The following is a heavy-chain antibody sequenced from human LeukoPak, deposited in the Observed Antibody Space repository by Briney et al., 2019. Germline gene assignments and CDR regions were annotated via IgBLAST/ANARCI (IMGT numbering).Heavy chain of an antibody. J-gene: IGHJ4*02. V-gene: IGHV3-64D*06. CDR3: VKDRPGESDF. CDR1: GFTFSMSA. D-gene: IGHD6-6*01. Sequence: GGSLRLSCSASGFTFSMSAMYWVRQAPGRGLQYVSAITYNGGSTYYADSVKGRFTISRDNSKNTLYLQMSSLRAEDTAVYYCVKDRPGESDFWGQGTLVTVSS. CDR2: ITYNGGST.